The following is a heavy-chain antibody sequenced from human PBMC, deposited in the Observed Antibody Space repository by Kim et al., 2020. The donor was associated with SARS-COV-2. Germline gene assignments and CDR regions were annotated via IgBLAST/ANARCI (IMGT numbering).Heavy chain of an antibody. CDR2: T. D-gene: IGHD3-10*01. V-gene: IGHV1-46*01. CDR3: ASQGFGELVDY. J-gene: IGHJ4*02. Sequence: TSYAQKFQGGVTMSRDTSTSTGYMELSSLRSEDTAVYDCASQGFGELVDYWGQGTLVTVSS.